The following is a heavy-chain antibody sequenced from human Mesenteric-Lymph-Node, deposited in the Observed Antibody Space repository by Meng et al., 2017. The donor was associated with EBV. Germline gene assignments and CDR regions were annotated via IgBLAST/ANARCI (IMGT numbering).Heavy chain of an antibody. CDR2: INHSGST. Sequence: VVLTPGGAGLLRALETPSLTWAVYGGSFSGYYGSWIRQPPGKGLEWIGEINHSGSTNYNPSLKSRVTISVDTSKNQFSLKLSSVTAADTAVYYCARGPNYWYFDLWGRGTLVTVSS. CDR1: GGSFSGYY. V-gene: IGHV4-34*01. CDR3: ARGPNYWYFDL. J-gene: IGHJ2*01.